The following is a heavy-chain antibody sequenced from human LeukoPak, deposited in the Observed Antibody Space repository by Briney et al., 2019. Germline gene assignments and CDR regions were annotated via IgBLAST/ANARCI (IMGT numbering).Heavy chain of an antibody. V-gene: IGHV3-7*03. J-gene: IGHJ4*02. Sequence: GGSLRLSCAASGFTFSNYWMSWVRQAPGKGLEWVANIKQDGSEKYYMDSVKGRFTISRDNAKNSLYLQMNSLRAEDTAVYYCAKLRGPTSFFDYWGQGTLVTVSS. CDR3: AKLRGPTSFFDY. CDR1: GFTFSNYW. D-gene: IGHD1-7*01. CDR2: IKQDGSEK.